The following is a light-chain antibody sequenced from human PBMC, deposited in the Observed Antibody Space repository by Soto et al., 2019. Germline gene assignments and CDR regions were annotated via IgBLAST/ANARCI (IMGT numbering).Light chain of an antibody. CDR1: RGFNSIY. V-gene: IGKV3-20*01. Sequence: EIVCTHSPGTVSLSPGDRAPLSCSASRGFNSIYLAWYQEKTGQAPRLLISGVSSRDNAIPDRFSGSGSGTDFTLAISRLENDDFAVYFCHQYDSWTFGQGTNVDIK. CDR3: HQYDSWT. CDR2: GVS. J-gene: IGKJ1*01.